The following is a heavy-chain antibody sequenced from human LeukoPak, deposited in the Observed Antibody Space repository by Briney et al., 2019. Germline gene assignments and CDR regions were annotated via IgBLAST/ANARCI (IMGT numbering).Heavy chain of an antibody. CDR2: ISGSGDST. J-gene: IGHJ6*03. CDR3: AKEGCSGGSCYSYYYYMDV. Sequence: GGSLRLSCAASGFTFSSYAMNWVRQTPGKGLEWVSAISGSGDSTYYADSVKDRFTISRDYSKNTLYLQMKSLRAEDTAVYYCAKEGCSGGSCYSYYYYMDVWGKGTTVTVSS. D-gene: IGHD2-15*01. CDR1: GFTFSSYA. V-gene: IGHV3-23*01.